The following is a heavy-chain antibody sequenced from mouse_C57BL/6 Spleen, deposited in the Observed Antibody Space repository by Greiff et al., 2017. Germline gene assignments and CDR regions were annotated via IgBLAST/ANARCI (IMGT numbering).Heavy chain of an antibody. CDR3: ERQLDYYFDY. Sequence: QVQLQQSGPELVKPGASVKISCKASGYAFSSSWMNWVKQRPGKGLEWIGRIYPGDGDTNYNGKFKGKATLTADKSSSTAYMQLSSLTSEDSAVYFCERQLDYYFDYWGQGTTLTVSS. D-gene: IGHD2-13*01. CDR1: GYAFSSSW. CDR2: IYPGDGDT. V-gene: IGHV1-82*01. J-gene: IGHJ2*01.